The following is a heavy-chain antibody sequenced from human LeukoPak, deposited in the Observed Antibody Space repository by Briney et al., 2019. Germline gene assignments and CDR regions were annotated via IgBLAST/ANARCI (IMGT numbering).Heavy chain of an antibody. Sequence: GASVKVSCKASGYTFTSYYMHWVRQAPGQGLEWMGIINPSGGSTSYAQKFQGRVTMTTDKSSSTAYMELRSLRPDDTAVYYCAREVYCSSTSCAYYFDYWGQGTQVTVSS. CDR3: AREVYCSSTSCAYYFDY. CDR1: GYTFTSYY. V-gene: IGHV1-46*01. J-gene: IGHJ4*02. CDR2: INPSGGST. D-gene: IGHD2-2*01.